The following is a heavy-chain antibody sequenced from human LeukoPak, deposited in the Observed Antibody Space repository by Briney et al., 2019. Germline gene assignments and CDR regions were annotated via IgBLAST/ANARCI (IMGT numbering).Heavy chain of an antibody. CDR3: VRVFDY. CDR2: INQHGSEK. J-gene: IGHJ4*02. Sequence: GGSLRLSCAASGFTFSTYWMTWVRQAPGKGPEWVANINQHGSEKYYVDSVKGRFTISRDNAKNSLYLQMNSLRAEDTALYYCVRVFDYWGQGTLVTVSS. V-gene: IGHV3-7*03. CDR1: GFTFSTYW.